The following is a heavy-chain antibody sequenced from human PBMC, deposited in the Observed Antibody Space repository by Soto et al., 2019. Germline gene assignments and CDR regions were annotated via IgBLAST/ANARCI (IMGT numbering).Heavy chain of an antibody. D-gene: IGHD2-15*01. CDR2: FSAYNGNT. CDR3: ARDKGGGYCSGGSCYPVDY. V-gene: IGHV1-18*01. CDR1: GYTFTSYG. J-gene: IGHJ4*02. Sequence: QVQLVQSGAEVKKPGASVKVSCKASGYTFTSYGISWVRQAPGQGLEWMGWFSAYNGNTNYAQKLQGRVTMTTDTSTRTAYMELRSLRSDDTAVYYCARDKGGGYCSGGSCYPVDYWGQGTLVTVSS.